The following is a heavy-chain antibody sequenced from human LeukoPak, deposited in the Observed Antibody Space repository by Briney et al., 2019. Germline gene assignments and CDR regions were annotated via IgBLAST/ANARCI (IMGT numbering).Heavy chain of an antibody. CDR3: ARDLRVTRGPDY. J-gene: IGHJ4*02. V-gene: IGHV1-8*01. CDR1: AYTFTSYD. Sequence: GASVKVSCKASAYTFTSYDINWVRQATGQGLEWMGWMNPNSGNTGYAQKFQGRVTMTRNTSISTAYMELRSLRSDDTAVYYCARDLRVTRGPDYWGQGTLVTVSS. CDR2: MNPNSGNT.